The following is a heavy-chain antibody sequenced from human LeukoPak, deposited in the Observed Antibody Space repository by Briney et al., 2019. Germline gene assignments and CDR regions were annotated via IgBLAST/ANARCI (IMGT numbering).Heavy chain of an antibody. CDR2: VSTDSTYT. Sequence: PGGSLRLSCAASGFTFSNYAMRWVRQAPGKGLEWLSYVSTDSTYTNYADSVKGRFTISRDNAKSSLYLQLNSLTAEDTAVYYCTREDNWYFDLWGRGTLVTVSS. J-gene: IGHJ2*01. CDR1: GFTFSNYA. CDR3: TREDNWYFDL. V-gene: IGHV3-11*05.